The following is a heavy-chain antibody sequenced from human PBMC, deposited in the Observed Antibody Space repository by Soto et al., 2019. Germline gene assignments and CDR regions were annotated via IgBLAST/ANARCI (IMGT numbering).Heavy chain of an antibody. V-gene: IGHV1-3*01. D-gene: IGHD3-3*01. CDR1: GYPFTSYA. Sequence: GDSVQVSCKASGYPFTSYAMHWVRQAPGQRLEWMGWINAGNGNTKYSQKFQGRVTITRDTSASTAYMELSSLRSEDTAVYYCAREYYDFWSGDGNGPWLADTGMDGRGQ. J-gene: IGHJ6*02. CDR2: INAGNGNT. CDR3: AREYYDFWSGDGNGPWLADTGMDG.